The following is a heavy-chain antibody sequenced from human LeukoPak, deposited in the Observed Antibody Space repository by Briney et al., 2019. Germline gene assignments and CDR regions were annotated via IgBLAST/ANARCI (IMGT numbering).Heavy chain of an antibody. CDR3: ARDRGYYGSDS. Sequence: GGSLRLSCVASGFTSSSFWMSWVRQAPGKGLERVANIKQDGSEKYYVDSVKGRSTISRDNAKNSLYLQMNSLRAEDTAVYYCARDRGYYGSDSWGQGTMVTVSS. CDR1: GFTSSSFW. CDR2: IKQDGSEK. J-gene: IGHJ3*02. V-gene: IGHV3-7*03. D-gene: IGHD3-10*01.